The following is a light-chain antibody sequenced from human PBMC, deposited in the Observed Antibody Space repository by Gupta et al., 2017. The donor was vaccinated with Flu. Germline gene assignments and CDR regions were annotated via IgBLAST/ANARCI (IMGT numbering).Light chain of an antibody. V-gene: IGKV1-39*01. CDR2: NSH. Sequence: DIQMTQSPSSLSASVGDRVTITCRASQSISTYLHWFQQKPGKAPKLLIYNSHNLQSGVPSRFSGSGSGTDFTLTISRLQPEDSASYYCQQNDNSPRTFGAGTKVEI. CDR1: QSISTY. J-gene: IGKJ4*02. CDR3: QQNDNSPRT.